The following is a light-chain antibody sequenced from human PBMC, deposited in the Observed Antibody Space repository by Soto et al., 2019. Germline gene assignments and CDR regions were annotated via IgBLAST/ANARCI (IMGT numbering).Light chain of an antibody. CDR1: SSDVGGYNY. V-gene: IGLV2-14*01. CDR3: SSYTSSSTPGVV. CDR2: DVS. Sequence: QSALTQPASVSGSPGQSITISCTGTSSDVGGYNYVSWYQQHPGKAPKLMIYDVSNRPSGVSNRFSGSKSGNTASLTISGPQADDEADYYCSSYTSSSTPGVVFGGGTKLTVL. J-gene: IGLJ2*01.